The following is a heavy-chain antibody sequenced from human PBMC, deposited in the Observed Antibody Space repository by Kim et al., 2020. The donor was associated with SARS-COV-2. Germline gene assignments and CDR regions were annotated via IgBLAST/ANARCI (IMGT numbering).Heavy chain of an antibody. CDR2: ISWNSGSI. CDR1: GFTFGDYA. Sequence: GGSLRLSCAASGFTFGDYAMHWVRQAPGKGLEWVSGISWNSGSIGYADSVKGRFTISRDNAKNSLYLQMNRPRAEDTALYYCTKGPMLGYCSSTSCHNRYYYYMDVWGKGTTVTVSS. CDR3: TKGPMLGYCSSTSCHNRYYYYMDV. J-gene: IGHJ6*03. D-gene: IGHD2-2*02. V-gene: IGHV3-9*01.